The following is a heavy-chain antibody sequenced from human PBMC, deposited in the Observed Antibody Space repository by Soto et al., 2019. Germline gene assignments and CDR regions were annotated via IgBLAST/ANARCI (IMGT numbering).Heavy chain of an antibody. V-gene: IGHV4-30-4*01. D-gene: IGHD3-10*01. CDR3: ARDITSWCFGDPWDAFDI. CDR2: IYYSGST. CDR1: GGSISSGDYY. Sequence: PSKTLSLTCTVSGGSISSGDYYWCWIRQPPGKGLEWIGYIYYSGSTYYNPSLKSRVTISVDTSKNQFSLQLSSVTAADTAVYYCARDITSWCFGDPWDAFDIRAQGTMVTVS. J-gene: IGHJ3*02.